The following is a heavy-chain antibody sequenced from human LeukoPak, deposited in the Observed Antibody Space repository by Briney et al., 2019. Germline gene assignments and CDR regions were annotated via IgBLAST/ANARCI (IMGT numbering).Heavy chain of an antibody. Sequence: ASVKVSCKAFGYTFTSYYMHWVRPAPGQGLEWMGIINPSGGSTSYAQKFQGRVTMTRDTSTSTVYMELSSLRSEDTAVYYCARVGSGWSLDYWGQGTLVTVSS. CDR1: GYTFTSYY. D-gene: IGHD6-19*01. CDR2: INPSGGST. CDR3: ARVGSGWSLDY. V-gene: IGHV1-46*01. J-gene: IGHJ4*02.